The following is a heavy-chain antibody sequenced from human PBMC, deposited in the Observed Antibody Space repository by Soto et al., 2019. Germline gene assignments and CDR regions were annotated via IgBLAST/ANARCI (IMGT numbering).Heavy chain of an antibody. CDR1: GYTFTSYY. Sequence: QVQLVQSGAEVKKPGASVKVSCKASGYTFTSYYMHWVRQAPGQGLEWMGIINPSGGSTSYAQKFQGRVXXTXDXYTSTVYMELSSLRSEDTAVYYCAREGGYSYGLLTFWGQGTLVTVSS. CDR2: INPSGGST. D-gene: IGHD5-18*01. J-gene: IGHJ4*02. V-gene: IGHV1-46*01. CDR3: AREGGYSYGLLTF.